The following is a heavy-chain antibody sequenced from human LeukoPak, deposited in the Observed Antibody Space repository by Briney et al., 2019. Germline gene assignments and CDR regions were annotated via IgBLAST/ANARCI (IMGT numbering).Heavy chain of an antibody. V-gene: IGHV3-23*01. Sequence: GGSLRLSCAASGFTFDDYAMSWVRQAPGKGLEWVSANSGSGGSTYYADSVKGRFTISRDNSKNTLYLQMNSLRAEDTAVYYCAKGYCSGGSCYSGWFDPWGQGTLVTVSS. CDR3: AKGYCSGGSCYSGWFDP. CDR2: NSGSGGST. J-gene: IGHJ5*02. D-gene: IGHD2-15*01. CDR1: GFTFDDYA.